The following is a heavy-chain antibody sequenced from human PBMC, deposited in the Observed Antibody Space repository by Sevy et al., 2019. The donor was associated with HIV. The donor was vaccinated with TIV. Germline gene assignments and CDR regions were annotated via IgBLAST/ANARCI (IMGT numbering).Heavy chain of an antibody. D-gene: IGHD4-17*01. V-gene: IGHV4-39*01. CDR2: IYYSGST. Sequence: SETLSLTCTVSGGSISSSSYYWGWIRQPPGKGLEWIGSIYYSGSTYYNPSLKSRVTISVDTSKNQFSLKLSSVTAADTAVYYRARHGTHDYGYYWFDPWGQGTLVTVSS. CDR3: ARHGTHDYGYYWFDP. J-gene: IGHJ5*02. CDR1: GGSISSSSYY.